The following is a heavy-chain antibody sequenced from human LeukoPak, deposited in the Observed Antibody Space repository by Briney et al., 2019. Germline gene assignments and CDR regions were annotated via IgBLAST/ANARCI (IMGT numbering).Heavy chain of an antibody. Sequence: PGGSLRLSCAASGFTFSDYYMSWIRQAPGKGLEWVSYISHSGRTMYYADSVKGRFTISRDNAKNSLYLQMNSLRAGDTAVCYCARDSIVRGNIGNDMDVWGKGTTVTVSS. D-gene: IGHD2-8*01. J-gene: IGHJ6*03. V-gene: IGHV3-11*01. CDR2: ISHSGRTM. CDR3: ARDSIVRGNIGNDMDV. CDR1: GFTFSDYY.